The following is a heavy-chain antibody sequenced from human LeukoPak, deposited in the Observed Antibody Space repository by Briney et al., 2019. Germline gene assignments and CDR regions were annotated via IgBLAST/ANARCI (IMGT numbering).Heavy chain of an antibody. CDR2: IIPIFGTA. Sequence: SVKVSCKTSGGTFSNINWVRQAPGQGLEWMGGIIPIFGTATYAQKFQGRVTITTDESTSTAYMELRGLTSEDTAVYYCARAGLYSGSYYWFDPWGQGTLVTVSS. CDR1: GGTFSN. J-gene: IGHJ5*02. D-gene: IGHD1-26*01. V-gene: IGHV1-69*05. CDR3: ARAGLYSGSYYWFDP.